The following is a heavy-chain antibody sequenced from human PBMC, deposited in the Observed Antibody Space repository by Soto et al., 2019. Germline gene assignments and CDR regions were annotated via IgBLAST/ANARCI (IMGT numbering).Heavy chain of an antibody. CDR2: ISAYNGNT. CDR3: ARTHGDLDY. CDR1: GYTFTSYG. Sequence: ASVKVSCKASGYTFTSYGISWVRQAPGQGLEWMGWISAYNGNTNYAQKLQGRVTMTRNNFISTAYMELSSLTSEDTAVYYCARTHGDLDYWGQGTLVTVSS. J-gene: IGHJ4*02. V-gene: IGHV1-18*01. D-gene: IGHD4-17*01.